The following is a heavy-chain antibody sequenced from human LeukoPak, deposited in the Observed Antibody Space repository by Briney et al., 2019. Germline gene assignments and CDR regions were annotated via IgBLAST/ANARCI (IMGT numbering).Heavy chain of an antibody. J-gene: IGHJ4*02. CDR2: FDPEDGET. D-gene: IGHD3-22*01. CDR3: ARAFYDSSGPTLFDY. Sequence: ASVKVSCKVSGYTLTELSMHWVRQAPGKGLEWMGGFDPEDGETIYAQKFQGRVTMTEDTSTDTAYMELSSLRSEDTAVYYCARAFYDSSGPTLFDYWGQGTLVTVSS. CDR1: GYTLTELS. V-gene: IGHV1-24*01.